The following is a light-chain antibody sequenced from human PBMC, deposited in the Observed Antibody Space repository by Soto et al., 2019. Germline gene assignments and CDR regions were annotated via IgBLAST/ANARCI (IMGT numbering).Light chain of an antibody. CDR1: ISDVGDYNY. J-gene: IGLJ3*02. Sequence: QSALTQPRSVSGSPGQSVTISCTGTISDVGDYNYVSWYQQHPGKAPKLLIYAVNMRPSGVPARFSGSKSGNTASLTISGLQAEDEADYSCCSYAGSYTWVFGGGTKLTVL. CDR2: AVN. V-gene: IGLV2-11*01. CDR3: CSYAGSYTWV.